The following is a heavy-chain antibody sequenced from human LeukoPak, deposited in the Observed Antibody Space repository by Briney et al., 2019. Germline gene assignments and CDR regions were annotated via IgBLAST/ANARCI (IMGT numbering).Heavy chain of an antibody. Sequence: SQTLSLTCTVSGGSISSGDCYWSWIRQPPGKGLEWIGYISHSGNTYYNPSLNSRVTIAVDTSKNHFSLSLTSVTAADTAVYFCSKDSHDWGQGTLVIVSS. V-gene: IGHV4-30-4*01. CDR2: ISHSGNT. CDR3: SKDSHD. CDR1: GGSISSGDCY. J-gene: IGHJ4*02.